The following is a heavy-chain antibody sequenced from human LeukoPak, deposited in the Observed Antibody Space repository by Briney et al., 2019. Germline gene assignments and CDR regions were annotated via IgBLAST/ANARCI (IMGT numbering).Heavy chain of an antibody. CDR2: INTNTGKP. J-gene: IGHJ4*02. V-gene: IGHV7-4-1*02. Sequence: VASVKVSFKASGYTFTSYAMNWVRQAPGQGLEWMGWINTNTGKPTYAQGFTGRFVFSLDSSVSTAYLQINSLNAEGTAVYYCARAASLDYWGQGTLVTVSS. D-gene: IGHD2-2*01. CDR3: ARAASLDY. CDR1: GYTFTSYA.